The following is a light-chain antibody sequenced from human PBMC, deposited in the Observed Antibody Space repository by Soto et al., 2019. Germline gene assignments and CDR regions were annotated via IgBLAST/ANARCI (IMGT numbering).Light chain of an antibody. Sequence: EIVLTQSPGTLSLSPGERATLSCRASQSVSNSYLAWYQQKPGQAPRLLIYGASSRATGIPDRFSGSGSGTDSTLTISRLEPEDFAVYYCQQYGSSRPWTFGQGTKVEIK. CDR1: QSVSNSY. CDR2: GAS. CDR3: QQYGSSRPWT. J-gene: IGKJ1*01. V-gene: IGKV3-20*01.